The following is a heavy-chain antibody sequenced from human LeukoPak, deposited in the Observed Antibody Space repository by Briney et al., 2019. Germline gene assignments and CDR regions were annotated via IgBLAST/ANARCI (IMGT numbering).Heavy chain of an antibody. CDR1: GFTFSSYS. J-gene: IGHJ4*02. V-gene: IGHV3-49*04. D-gene: IGHD3-3*01. CDR2: IRSKAYGGTT. CDR3: TREDDFWSGYPFH. Sequence: GGSLRLSCAASGFTFSSYSMNWVRQAPGKGLEWVGFIRSKAYGGTTEYAASVKGRFTISRDDSKSIAYLQMNSLRTEDTAVYYCTREDDFWSGYPFHWGQGTLVTVSS.